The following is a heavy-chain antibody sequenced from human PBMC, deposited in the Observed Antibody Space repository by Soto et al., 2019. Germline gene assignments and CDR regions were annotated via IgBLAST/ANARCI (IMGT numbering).Heavy chain of an antibody. J-gene: IGHJ4*02. CDR1: GFTFSSYD. CDR2: ISSNGGTT. Sequence: EVHLAESGGGMVQPGGSLRLSCVASGFTFSSYDMHWVRQAPGKGLEYVSSISSNGGTTYHGNSVKGRFTISRDNSKNTLYPQMGSRRAEDMDVYYCVIRVSGNYDYGGQGTLVTVSS. V-gene: IGHV3-64*01. CDR3: VIRVSGNYDY. D-gene: IGHD1-7*01.